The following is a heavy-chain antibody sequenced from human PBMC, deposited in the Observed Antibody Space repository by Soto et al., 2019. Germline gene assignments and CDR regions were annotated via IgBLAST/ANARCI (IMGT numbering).Heavy chain of an antibody. J-gene: IGHJ6*02. V-gene: IGHV3-15*07. CDR2: IKSKTDGGTT. Sequence: GGSLRLSCAASGFTFSNAWMNWVRQAPGKGLEWVGRIKSKTDGGTTDYAAPVKGRFTISRDDSKNTLYLQMNSLKTEDTALYYCTTEMFSSWYPGGMDVWGQGTTVTVSS. D-gene: IGHD6-13*01. CDR3: TTEMFSSWYPGGMDV. CDR1: GFTFSNAW.